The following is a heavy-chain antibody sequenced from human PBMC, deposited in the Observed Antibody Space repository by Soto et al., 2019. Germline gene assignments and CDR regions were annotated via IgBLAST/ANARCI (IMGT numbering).Heavy chain of an antibody. CDR2: IIPIFGTA. D-gene: IGHD5-18*01. CDR1: GGTFSSYA. J-gene: IGHJ4*02. Sequence: ASVKVSCKASGGTFSSYAISWVRQAPGQGLEWMGGIIPIFGTANYAQKFQGRVTITADESTSTAYMELSSLRSEDTAVYYCARFEVYSYGKSYYFDYWGQGTLVTVSS. CDR3: ARFEVYSYGKSYYFDY. V-gene: IGHV1-69*13.